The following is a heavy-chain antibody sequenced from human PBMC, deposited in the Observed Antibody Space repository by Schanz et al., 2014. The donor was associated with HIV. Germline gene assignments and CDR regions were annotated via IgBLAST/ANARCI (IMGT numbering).Heavy chain of an antibody. Sequence: QAQLVQSGAEVKKPGASVKVSCKASGYSFTSNFIHWVRQAPGQGLEWMGWINPTNGKTFYTQKFRGRVAMTRDTSVTPAPTEVRRLMSDDTAVYYCARAVTGTFDFWGQGTLVTVSS. CDR1: GYSFTSNF. J-gene: IGHJ4*02. D-gene: IGHD6-19*01. CDR3: ARAVTGTFDF. CDR2: INPTNGKT. V-gene: IGHV1-2*02.